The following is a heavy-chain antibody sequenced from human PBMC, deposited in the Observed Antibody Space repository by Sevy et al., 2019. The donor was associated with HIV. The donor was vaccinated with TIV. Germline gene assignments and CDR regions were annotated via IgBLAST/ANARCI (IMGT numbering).Heavy chain of an antibody. CDR3: ARGVYYGSGSRSTYYYYYGMDV. Sequence: SENLSLTCTVSGGSISSYYWSWIRQPAGKGLEWIGRIYTSGSTNYNPSLKSRVTMSVDTSKNQFSLKLSSVTAADTAVYYCARGVYYGSGSRSTYYYYYGMDVWGQGTTVTVSS. CDR2: IYTSGST. J-gene: IGHJ6*02. CDR1: GGSISSYY. D-gene: IGHD3-10*01. V-gene: IGHV4-4*07.